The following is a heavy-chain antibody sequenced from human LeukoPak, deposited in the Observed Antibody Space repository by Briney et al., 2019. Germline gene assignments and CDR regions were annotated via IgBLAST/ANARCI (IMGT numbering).Heavy chain of an antibody. J-gene: IGHJ3*02. D-gene: IGHD1-26*01. V-gene: IGHV3-66*04. CDR3: ARHLKSGIYIRDGFDI. Sequence: GGSLRLSCAASGFTFSSYAMHWVRQAPGKGLEWVSVIHSGGNTYYSDSVKGRFTISRDNSKNTLFLQMNSLRAEDTAVYYCARHLKSGIYIRDGFDIWGQGTMVTVSS. CDR1: GFTFSSYA. CDR2: IHSGGNT.